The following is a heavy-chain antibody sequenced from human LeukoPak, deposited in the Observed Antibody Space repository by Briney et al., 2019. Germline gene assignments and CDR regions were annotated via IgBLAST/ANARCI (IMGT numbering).Heavy chain of an antibody. D-gene: IGHD6-13*01. CDR2: ISYDGSNK. V-gene: IGHV3-30*18. CDR1: GFTFSSYG. Sequence: PGRSLRLSCAASGFTFSSYGMHWVRQAPGKGLEWVAVISYDGSNKYYADSVKGRFTISRDNSKNTLYLQMNSLRAEDTAVYYCAKDLFKAAASDYWGQGTLVTVSS. J-gene: IGHJ4*02. CDR3: AKDLFKAAASDY.